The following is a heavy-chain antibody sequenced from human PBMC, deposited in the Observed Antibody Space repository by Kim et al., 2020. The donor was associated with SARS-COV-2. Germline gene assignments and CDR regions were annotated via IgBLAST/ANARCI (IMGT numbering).Heavy chain of an antibody. CDR2: IRSKAYGGTT. D-gene: IGHD2-21*01. Sequence: GGSLRLSCTASGFTFGDYAMSWVRQAPGKGLEWVGFIRSKAYGGTTEYAVSVKGRFTISRDDSKSIAYLQMSSLKTEDTAVYYCTRDSIPEDYGMDVWGQGTTVTVSS. CDR3: TRDSIPEDYGMDV. J-gene: IGHJ6*02. V-gene: IGHV3-49*04. CDR1: GFTFGDYA.